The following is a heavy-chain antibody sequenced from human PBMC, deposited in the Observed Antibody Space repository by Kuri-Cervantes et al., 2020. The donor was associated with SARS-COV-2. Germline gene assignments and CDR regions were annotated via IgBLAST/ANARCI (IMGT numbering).Heavy chain of an antibody. CDR2: IVPIFGTA. J-gene: IGHJ4*02. CDR1: GGTLSSYA. V-gene: IGHV1-69*13. CDR3: ARDDGYFYGY. Sequence: SVKVSCKASGGTLSSYAISWVRQAPGQGLEWMGGIVPIFGTANYAQKFQGRVTITADESTSTAYMELSSLRSEDTAVYYCARDDGYFYGYWGQGTLVTVSS. D-gene: IGHD5-18*01.